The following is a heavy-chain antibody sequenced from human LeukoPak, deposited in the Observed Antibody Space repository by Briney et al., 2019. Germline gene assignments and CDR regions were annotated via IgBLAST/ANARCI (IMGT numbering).Heavy chain of an antibody. CDR3: ARDQYDFWSGYYGYFDY. CDR1: GGSISSGGYY. D-gene: IGHD3-3*01. CDR2: AYHSGST. V-gene: IGHV4-30-2*01. Sequence: PSETLSLTCTVSGGSISSGGYYWSWIRQPPGKGLEWIGFAYHSGSTYYNPSLKSRVTISVDRSKNQFSLKLSSVTAADTAVYYCARDQYDFWSGYYGYFDYWGQGTLVTVSS. J-gene: IGHJ4*02.